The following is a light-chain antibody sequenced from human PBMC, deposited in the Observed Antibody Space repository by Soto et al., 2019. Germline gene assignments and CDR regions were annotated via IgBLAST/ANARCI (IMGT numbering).Light chain of an antibody. CDR1: QGDGSS. V-gene: IGKV3D-11*01. CDR3: QQRSNWL. J-gene: IGKJ2*01. CDR2: DTS. Sequence: EIGLTQSPATLSLSPGERATLSCRASQGDGSSLAWYQQKPGQAPRLLIYDTSNRATGIPVRFSGRGSGTDFTLTISSLEPEDFAIYYCQQRSNWLFGQGTKLEIK.